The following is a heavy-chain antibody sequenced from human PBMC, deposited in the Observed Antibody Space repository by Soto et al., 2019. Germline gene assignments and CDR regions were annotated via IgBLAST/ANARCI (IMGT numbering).Heavy chain of an antibody. V-gene: IGHV1-69*05. CDR2: IIPVFGTT. CDR1: GGLFSSFA. J-gene: IGHJ4*02. D-gene: IGHD3-16*01. Sequence: SVKVSCKDSGGLFSSFAISWVRQAPGQGLEWLGGIIPVFGTTNYAEKFQDRVTITTDESTNTAYMELSSLTSGDTAMYYCARGGGPYVWFNEFWGQGTLVTVSS. CDR3: ARGGGPYVWFNEF.